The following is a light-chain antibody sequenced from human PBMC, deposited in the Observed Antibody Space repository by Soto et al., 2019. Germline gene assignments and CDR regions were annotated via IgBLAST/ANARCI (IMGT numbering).Light chain of an antibody. V-gene: IGLV2-14*03. CDR2: DVS. Sequence: QSALTQPASVSGSPGQSITISCTGSSSDIGGYNYVSWYQHHPGKAPQLMIYDVSNRPSGVSNRFSGSESGNTASLTISGLQAEVEGDYYCSSYTSSDTLLFGGGTKLTVL. CDR3: SSYTSSDTLL. J-gene: IGLJ2*01. CDR1: SSDIGGYNY.